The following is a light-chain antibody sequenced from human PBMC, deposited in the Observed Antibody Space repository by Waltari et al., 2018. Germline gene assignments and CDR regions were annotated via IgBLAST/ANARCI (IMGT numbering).Light chain of an antibody. CDR2: DVS. Sequence: QSALTQPRSVSGSPGQSVTISCTGTSSDVGGYNYVSWYQQHPGKAPKLMIYDVSKRPSGVPDRVAGSKSGNTASLTISGLQAEDEADYYCCSYAGSYTFEIFGTGTKVTVL. V-gene: IGLV2-11*01. CDR1: SSDVGGYNY. J-gene: IGLJ1*01. CDR3: CSYAGSYTFEI.